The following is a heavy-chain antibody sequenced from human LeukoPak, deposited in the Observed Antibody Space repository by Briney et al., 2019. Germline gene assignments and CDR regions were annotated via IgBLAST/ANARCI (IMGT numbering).Heavy chain of an antibody. Sequence: GASVKVSCKASGYTFIDYGISWVRQAPGQGPEWMGWISTYNGKTNYAQKFQGRVTMTTDTSTNTAYMELRSLKSDDTALYYCARRGDPEYGGKVSLDWGQGTLVTVSS. D-gene: IGHD4-23*01. J-gene: IGHJ4*02. V-gene: IGHV1-18*01. CDR2: ISTYNGKT. CDR3: ARRGDPEYGGKVSLD. CDR1: GYTFIDYG.